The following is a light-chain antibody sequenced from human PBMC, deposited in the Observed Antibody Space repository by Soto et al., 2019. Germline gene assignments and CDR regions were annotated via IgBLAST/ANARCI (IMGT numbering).Light chain of an antibody. V-gene: IGKV3-11*01. CDR2: DGS. CDR1: QSVSSY. J-gene: IGKJ4*01. CDR3: QQRSNWPLT. Sequence: EIVLTQSPATLSLSPGERATLSCRASQSVSSYLAWYQQKPGQAPRLLIYDGSNRATGIPARFSGSGSGTDFTLTISSLEPEDFAFYYCQQRSNWPLTFGGGTKVEIK.